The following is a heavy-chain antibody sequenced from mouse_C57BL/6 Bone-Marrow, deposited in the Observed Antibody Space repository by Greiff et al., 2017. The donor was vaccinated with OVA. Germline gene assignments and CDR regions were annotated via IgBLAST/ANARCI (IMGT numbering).Heavy chain of an antibody. D-gene: IGHD1-1*01. CDR3: ARGGYYGSSYVDYAMDY. CDR2: INPNYGTT. CDR1: GYSFTDYN. J-gene: IGHJ4*01. Sequence: VQLKESGPELVKPGASVKISCKASGYSFTDYNMNWVKQSNGKSLEWIGVINPNYGTTSYNQKFKGKATLTVDQSSSTAYMQLNSLTSEDSAVYYCARGGYYGSSYVDYAMDYWGQGTSVTVSS. V-gene: IGHV1-39*01.